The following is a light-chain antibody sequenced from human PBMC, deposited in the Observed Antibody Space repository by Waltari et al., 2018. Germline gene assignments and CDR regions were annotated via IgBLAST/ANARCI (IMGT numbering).Light chain of an antibody. CDR3: YSTDSSGYERV. Sequence: SYELTQPPSVSVSPGQTARIPCSGDALPKKYAFWYQQKSAQAPVLVIHDDNKRPSGLPERFSASRSGTMATLTITGAQEEDEGDYYCYSTDSSGYERVFGGGTKLTV. CDR1: ALPKKY. CDR2: DDN. J-gene: IGLJ3*02. V-gene: IGLV3-10*01.